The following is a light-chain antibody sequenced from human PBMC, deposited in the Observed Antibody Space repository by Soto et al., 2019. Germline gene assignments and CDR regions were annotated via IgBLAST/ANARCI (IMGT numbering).Light chain of an antibody. Sequence: QSALTQPASVSGSPGQSITISCTGTSGDIGASNYVSWYQQFPDKAPKLIIYDVSDRPSGVSTRFSGSKSGNTAPLTISGLQPEDEADYYCTSYRTYSGVFGTGTKVPVL. V-gene: IGLV2-14*01. CDR2: DVS. J-gene: IGLJ1*01. CDR3: TSYRTYSGV. CDR1: SGDIGASNY.